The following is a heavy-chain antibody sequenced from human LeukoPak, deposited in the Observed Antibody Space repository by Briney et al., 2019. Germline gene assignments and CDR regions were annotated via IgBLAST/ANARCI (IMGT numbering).Heavy chain of an antibody. CDR1: GGSISSSSYY. J-gene: IGHJ3*02. Sequence: SETLSLTCTVSGGSISSSSYYWGWIRQPPGKGLEWIGSIYYSGSTYYNPSLKSRVTISVDTSKNQFSLKLSSVTAADTAVYYCARGWAGNDAFDIWGQGTMVTVSS. CDR2: IYYSGST. V-gene: IGHV4-39*01. D-gene: IGHD1-1*01. CDR3: ARGWAGNDAFDI.